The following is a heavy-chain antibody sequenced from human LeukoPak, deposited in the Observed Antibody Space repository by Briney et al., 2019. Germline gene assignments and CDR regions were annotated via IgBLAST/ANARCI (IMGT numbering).Heavy chain of an antibody. J-gene: IGHJ5*02. D-gene: IGHD2-15*01. CDR2: IYHSGST. CDR1: GGSISSGGYS. Sequence: PSETLSLTCAVSGGSISSGGYSWSWIRQPPGKGLEWIGYIYHSGSTYYNPSLKSRVTISVDTSKNQFSLKLSSVTAADTAVYYCARAGYCSGGSCYWFDPWGQGTLVTVSS. V-gene: IGHV4-30-2*01. CDR3: ARAGYCSGGSCYWFDP.